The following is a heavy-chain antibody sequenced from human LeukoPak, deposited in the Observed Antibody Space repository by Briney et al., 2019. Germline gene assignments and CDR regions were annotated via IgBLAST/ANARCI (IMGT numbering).Heavy chain of an antibody. D-gene: IGHD6-6*01. Sequence: PSGTLSLTCTVSGGSISGYYWSWIRQPPGKGLEWIGYIYYSGSTNYNPSLKSRVTISVDTSKNQFSLKLSSVTAADTALYYCARSHSSTSWFFDSWGQGTLVTVSS. CDR3: ARSHSSTSWFFDS. J-gene: IGHJ4*02. CDR2: IYYSGST. V-gene: IGHV4-59*01. CDR1: GGSISGYY.